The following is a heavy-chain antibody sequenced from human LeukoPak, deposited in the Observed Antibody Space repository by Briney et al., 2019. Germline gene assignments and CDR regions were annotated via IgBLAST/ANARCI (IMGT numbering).Heavy chain of an antibody. V-gene: IGHV4-34*01. CDR1: GGSFSGYY. CDR2: SNHSGST. CDR3: ARGRRDYVWGTYRYMHEFFDP. J-gene: IGHJ5*02. Sequence: SETLSLTCAVYGGSFSGYYWSWIRQPPGKGLEWIGESNHSGSTNYNPSLKSRVTISVDTSKNQFSLKLSSVTAADTAVYYCARGRRDYVWGTYRYMHEFFDPWGQGTLVTVPS. D-gene: IGHD3-16*02.